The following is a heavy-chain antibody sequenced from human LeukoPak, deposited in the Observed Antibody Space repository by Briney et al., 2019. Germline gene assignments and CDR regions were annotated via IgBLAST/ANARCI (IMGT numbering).Heavy chain of an antibody. CDR2: ISAYNGNT. CDR1: GYTFTSYG. V-gene: IGHV1-18*01. J-gene: IGHJ5*02. D-gene: IGHD3-22*01. CDR3: ARGLKINYYDSSYWFDP. Sequence: WASVKVSCKASGYTFTSYGISWVRQAPGQGREWMPWISAYNGNTNYAQKLQGRVTMTTDTSMSTAYMELRSLRSDDTAVYYCARGLKINYYDSSYWFDPWGQGTLVTVSS.